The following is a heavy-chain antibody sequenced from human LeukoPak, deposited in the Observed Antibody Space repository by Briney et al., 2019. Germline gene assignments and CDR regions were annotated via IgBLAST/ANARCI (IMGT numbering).Heavy chain of an antibody. D-gene: IGHD6-13*01. J-gene: IGHJ6*02. CDR3: ARDNRYSSSWYGMDV. CDR1: GGSISSYY. CDR2: IYTSGST. V-gene: IGHV4-4*07. Sequence: PSETLSLTCTVSGGSISSYYWSWIRQPAVKGLEWIGRIYTSGSTNYNPSLKSRVTMSVDTSKNQFSLKLSSVTAADTAVYYCARDNRYSSSWYGMDVWGQGTTVTVSS.